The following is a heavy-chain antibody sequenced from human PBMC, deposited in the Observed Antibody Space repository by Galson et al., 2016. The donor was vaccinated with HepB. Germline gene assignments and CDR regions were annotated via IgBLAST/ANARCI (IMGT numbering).Heavy chain of an antibody. V-gene: IGHV1-46*01. CDR1: GYTFANYY. J-gene: IGHJ4*02. Sequence: SVKVSCKASGYTFANYYMHWVRQAPGQGLEWMGIIHSSGGSTSYAQKFQGRLTMTRDTSTSTVYMELSSLRSEDSAVYYCARDRRYCSGASCYYYFDYWGQGTLVTVSS. CDR2: IHSSGGST. CDR3: ARDRRYCSGASCYYYFDY. D-gene: IGHD2-15*01.